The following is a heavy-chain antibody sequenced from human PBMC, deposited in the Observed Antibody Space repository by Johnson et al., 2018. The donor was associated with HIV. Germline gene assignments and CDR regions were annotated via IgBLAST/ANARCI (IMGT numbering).Heavy chain of an antibody. CDR2: IYSGGST. CDR3: ARSLIAAADAFDI. Sequence: EVQLVESGGGLIQPGGSLRLSCAASGFTVSSNYMSWVRQAPGKGLEWVSVIYSGGSTYCADSVKGRFTISRDNSKNTLYLQMNSLRAEDTAVYYCARSLIAAADAFDIWGQGTMVTVSS. D-gene: IGHD6-13*01. CDR1: GFTVSSNY. V-gene: IGHV3-53*01. J-gene: IGHJ3*02.